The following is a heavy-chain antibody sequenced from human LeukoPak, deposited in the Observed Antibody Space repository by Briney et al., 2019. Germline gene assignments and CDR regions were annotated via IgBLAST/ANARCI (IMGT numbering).Heavy chain of an antibody. CDR2: INHSGST. CDR1: GGSFSTYY. J-gene: IGHJ4*02. Sequence: KPSETLSLTCAVYGGSFSTYYWSWIRQPPGKGLEWIGEINHSGSTNYSPSLKSRVTISVDTSKNQFSLKLSSVTAADTAVYYCARGGFYCGGDCYVDYWGQGTLVTVSS. D-gene: IGHD2-21*02. CDR3: ARGGFYCGGDCYVDY. V-gene: IGHV4-34*01.